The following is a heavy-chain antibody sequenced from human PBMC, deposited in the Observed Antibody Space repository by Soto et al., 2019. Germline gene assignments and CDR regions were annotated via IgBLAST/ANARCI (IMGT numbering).Heavy chain of an antibody. CDR1: GFSLSTSGMC. CDR3: ARNRGYSGYDTVNWFDP. D-gene: IGHD5-12*01. CDR2: IDWDDDK. V-gene: IGHV2-70*01. J-gene: IGHJ5*02. Sequence: SGPTLVNPTQTLTLTCTFSGFSLSTSGMCVSWIRQPPGKALEWLALIDWDDDKYYSTSLKTRLTISKDTSKNQVVLTVTNMDPVDTATYYCARNRGYSGYDTVNWFDPWGQGTLVTVSS.